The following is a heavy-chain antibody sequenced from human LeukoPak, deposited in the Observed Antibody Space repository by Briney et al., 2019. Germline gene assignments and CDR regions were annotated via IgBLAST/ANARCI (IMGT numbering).Heavy chain of an antibody. CDR2: IYYSGST. CDR3: ARPMVRGVITGHLY. Sequence: KSSETLSLTCTVSGGSISSSSYYWGWIRQSPGKGLEWIGSIYYSGSTYYNPSLKSRVTISVDTSKNQFSLKLSSVTAADTAVYYCARPMVRGVITGHLYWGQGTLVTVSS. V-gene: IGHV4-39*01. CDR1: GGSISSSSYY. J-gene: IGHJ4*02. D-gene: IGHD3-10*01.